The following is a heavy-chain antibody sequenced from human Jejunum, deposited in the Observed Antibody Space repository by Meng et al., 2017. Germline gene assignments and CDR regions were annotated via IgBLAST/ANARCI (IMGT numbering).Heavy chain of an antibody. CDR1: GFTFSDYA. J-gene: IGHJ4*02. V-gene: IGHV3-23*01. D-gene: IGHD3-10*01. CDR3: VRDNGSGSFRPYNFEY. Sequence: GESLKISCAASGFTFSDYAVGWVRQAPGKGLEWVSTIIGSGDKTYYADAVRGRFTMSRDNSKNTLSVQMKSLSAEDTAVYYCVRDNGSGSFRPYNFEYWGQGTLVTVSS. CDR2: IIGSGDKT.